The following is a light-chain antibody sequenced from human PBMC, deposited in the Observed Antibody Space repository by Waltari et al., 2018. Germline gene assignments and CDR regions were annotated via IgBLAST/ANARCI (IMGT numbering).Light chain of an antibody. CDR1: PRVGRS. V-gene: IGKV3-20*01. CDR3: QHYVNLPVT. CDR2: DTS. Sequence: DIVLTQSPGALSLSPGERATLSCRASPRVGRSLAWYQQKPGQAPRLLIYDTSSRATGTPGRFSGSGSGTDFSLAISSLEPEDFAVYFCQHYVNLPVTFGQGTKVEI. J-gene: IGKJ1*01.